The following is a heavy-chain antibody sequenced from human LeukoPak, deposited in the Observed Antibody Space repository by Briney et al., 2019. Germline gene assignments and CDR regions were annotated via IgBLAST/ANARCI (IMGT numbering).Heavy chain of an antibody. V-gene: IGHV4-39*01. CDR3: ARQTGAGLFILP. CDR1: GDSISSSSSY. Sequence: SETLSLTCTVSGDSISSSSSYWGWIRQPPGEGLEWIGSIYYSGSTYYNTSPKSRVTISVDTSKNQFSLRLNSVTAADTAVYFCARQTGAGLFILPGGQGTLVTVSS. D-gene: IGHD3/OR15-3a*01. J-gene: IGHJ4*02. CDR2: IYYSGST.